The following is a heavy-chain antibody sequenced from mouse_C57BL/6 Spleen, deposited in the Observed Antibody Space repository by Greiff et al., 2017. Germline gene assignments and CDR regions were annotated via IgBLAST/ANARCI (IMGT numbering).Heavy chain of an antibody. J-gene: IGHJ2*01. CDR3: ARPTIVTTYFDY. Sequence: LKQSGASVKISCKASGYAFSSYWMNWVKQRPGKGLEWIGQIYPGDGDTNYNGKFKGKATLTADKSSSTAYMRLSSLTSEDSAVYFCARPTIVTTYFDYWGQGTTLTVSS. CDR1: GYAFSSYW. D-gene: IGHD2-5*01. V-gene: IGHV1-80*01. CDR2: IYPGDGDT.